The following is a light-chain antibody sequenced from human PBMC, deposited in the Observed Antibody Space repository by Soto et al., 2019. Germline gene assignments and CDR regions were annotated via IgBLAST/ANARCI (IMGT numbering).Light chain of an antibody. V-gene: IGLV2-14*01. CDR3: SSYTNKNTWV. J-gene: IGLJ3*02. CDR2: EVT. CDR1: SSDVGDYKY. Sequence: QSALTQPASVSGSPGQSITISCTGTSSDVGDYKYVSWYQQHPGKAPQLMIYEVTSRPSGVSNRFSGSTSGNTASLTISGLQDEDEAAYYCSSYTNKNTWVFGGGTQLTVL.